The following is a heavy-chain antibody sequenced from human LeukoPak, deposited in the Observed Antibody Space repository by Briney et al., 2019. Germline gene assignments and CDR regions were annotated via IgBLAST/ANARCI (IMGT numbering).Heavy chain of an antibody. Sequence: SETLFLTCTVSGGSVSSGSYYWSWIRQPPGKGLEWIGYIYYSGSTNYNPSLKSRVTISVDTSKNQFSLKLSSVTAADTAVYYCARARRPYWFDPWGQGTLVTVSS. CDR3: ARARRPYWFDP. V-gene: IGHV4-61*01. D-gene: IGHD1-14*01. J-gene: IGHJ5*02. CDR2: IYYSGST. CDR1: GGSVSSGSYY.